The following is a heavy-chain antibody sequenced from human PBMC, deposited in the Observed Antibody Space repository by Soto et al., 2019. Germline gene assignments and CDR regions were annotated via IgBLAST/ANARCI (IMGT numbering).Heavy chain of an antibody. CDR1: GYTFTGYY. Sequence: ASVKVSCKASGYTFTGYYMHWVRQAPGQGLEWMGWINPNGGSTSYAQKFQGRVTMTRDTSISTVYMELSRLRSEDTAVYYCAREAEYSSGWFANLDYWGQGTLVTVSS. D-gene: IGHD6-19*01. CDR3: AREAEYSSGWFANLDY. V-gene: IGHV1-2*02. J-gene: IGHJ4*02. CDR2: INPNGGST.